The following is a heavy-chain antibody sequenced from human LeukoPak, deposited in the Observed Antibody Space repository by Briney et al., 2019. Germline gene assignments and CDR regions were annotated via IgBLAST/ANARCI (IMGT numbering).Heavy chain of an antibody. CDR2: ISSSSSYI. J-gene: IGHJ4*02. CDR1: AFTFSSYS. CDR3: AREGQQLAFDY. V-gene: IGHV3-21*01. Sequence: GGSLRLSCAASAFTFSSYSMNWVRQAPGKGLEWVSSISSSSSYIYYADSVKGRFTISRDNAKNSLYLQMNSLRAEDTAVYYCAREGQQLAFDYWGQGTLVTVSS. D-gene: IGHD6-13*01.